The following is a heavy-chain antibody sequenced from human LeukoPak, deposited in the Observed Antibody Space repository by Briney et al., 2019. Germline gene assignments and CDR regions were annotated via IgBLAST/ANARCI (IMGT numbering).Heavy chain of an antibody. J-gene: IGHJ4*02. CDR2: IYWMDEK. CDR1: GFSLTTSGVA. Sequence: SGPTLVKPTQTLTLTCTFSGFSLTTSGVAVSWIRQPPGKAPEWLALIYWMDEKRYSPSLKSRLTITKDTPKNQVVLTMTNMDPVDTATYYCVHRQMGSSWYSFDYWGQGILVTVSS. CDR3: VHRQMGSSWYSFDY. D-gene: IGHD6-13*01. V-gene: IGHV2-5*01.